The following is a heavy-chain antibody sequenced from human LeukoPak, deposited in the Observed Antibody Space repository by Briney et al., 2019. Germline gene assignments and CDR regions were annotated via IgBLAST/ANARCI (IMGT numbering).Heavy chain of an antibody. CDR1: GFRFSSYW. Sequence: GGSLRLSCAASGFRFSSYWMTWVRQAPGKGLEWVSYISSSSSTIYYADSVKGRFTISRDNAKNSLYLQMNSLRAEDTAVYYCARDLVGFDYWGQGTLVTVSS. J-gene: IGHJ4*02. CDR2: ISSSSSTI. D-gene: IGHD2-8*02. CDR3: ARDLVGFDY. V-gene: IGHV3-48*01.